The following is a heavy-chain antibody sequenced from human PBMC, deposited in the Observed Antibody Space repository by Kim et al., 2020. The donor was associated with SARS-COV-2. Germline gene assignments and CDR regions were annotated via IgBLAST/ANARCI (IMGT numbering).Heavy chain of an antibody. CDR2: INHSGST. V-gene: IGHV4-34*01. J-gene: IGHJ4*02. CDR3: ARERGPRLTGYYKGGIDY. CDR1: GGSFSGYY. Sequence: SETLSLTCAVYGGSFSGYYWSWIRQPPGKGLEWIGEINHSGSTNYNPSLKSRVTISVDTSKNQFSLKLSSVTAADTAVYYCARERGPRLTGYYKGGIDYWGQGTLVTVSS. D-gene: IGHD3-9*01.